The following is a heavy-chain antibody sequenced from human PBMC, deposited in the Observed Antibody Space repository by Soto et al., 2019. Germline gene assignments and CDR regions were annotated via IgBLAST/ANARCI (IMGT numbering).Heavy chain of an antibody. D-gene: IGHD3-22*01. J-gene: IGHJ4*02. CDR3: ASHYDSSGYYYRGLDY. CDR2: IIPIFGTA. V-gene: IGHV1-69*12. CDR1: GGTFSSYA. Sequence: QVQLVQSGAAVKKPGSSVKVSCKASGGTFSSYAISWVRQAPGQGLEWMGGIIPIFGTADYAQKFQGRVTITADESTSKDSMELRSLRSENTAVYYCASHYDSSGYYYRGLDYWGQGTLVTVAS.